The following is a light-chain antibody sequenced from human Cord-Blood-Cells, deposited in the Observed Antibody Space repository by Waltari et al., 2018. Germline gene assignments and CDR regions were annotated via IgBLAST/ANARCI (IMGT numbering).Light chain of an antibody. V-gene: IGKV3-11*01. CDR1: QSVSSY. J-gene: IGKJ2*01. CDR3: QQRSNWPYT. CDR2: DAS. Sequence: EIVLTQSPATLSLSPGERATLSCRASQSVSSYLAWYQQKPGQAPRLLIYDASNRATGIPARFSGSGSGTDFILTIGGLEPEELAVYYCQQRSNWPYTFGQGTKLEIK.